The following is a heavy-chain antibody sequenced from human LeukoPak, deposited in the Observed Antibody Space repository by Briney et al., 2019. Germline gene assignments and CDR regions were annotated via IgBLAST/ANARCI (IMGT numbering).Heavy chain of an antibody. CDR2: RST. V-gene: IGHV4-39*01. CDR3: ARHSSSGYDY. J-gene: IGHJ4*02. D-gene: IGHD6-6*01. Sequence: SETLSLTCTVSGGSISSSSYYWGWTRQPPGKGLEWIGSRSTYYNPSLKSRVTISVDTSKNQFSLKLSSVTAADTAVYYCARHSSSGYDYWGQGTLVTVSS. CDR1: GGSISSSSYY.